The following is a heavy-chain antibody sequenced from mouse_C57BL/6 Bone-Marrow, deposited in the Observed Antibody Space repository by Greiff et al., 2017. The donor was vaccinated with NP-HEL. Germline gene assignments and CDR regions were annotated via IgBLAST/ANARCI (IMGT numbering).Heavy chain of an antibody. CDR3: ARSLYDGYYVWFAY. D-gene: IGHD2-3*01. CDR2: IDPANGNT. CDR1: GFNIKNTY. Sequence: EVKLQESVAELVRPGASVKLSCTASGFNIKNTYMHWVKQRPEQGLEWIGRIDPANGNTKYAPKFQGKATINADTSSNTAYLQLSSLTSEDTAIYYCARSLYDGYYVWFAYWGQGTLVTVSA. J-gene: IGHJ3*01. V-gene: IGHV14-3*01.